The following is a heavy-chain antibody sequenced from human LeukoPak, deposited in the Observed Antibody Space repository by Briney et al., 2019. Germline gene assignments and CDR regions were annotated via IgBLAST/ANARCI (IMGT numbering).Heavy chain of an antibody. CDR2: MSGSGSST. CDR1: GFTFSNYA. Sequence: GGSLRLSCAASGFTFSNYAMSWVRQAPGKGLEWVSAMSGSGSSTWYADSVKGRLTISRDNSKNTLYLQMNSLRAEDTAVYYCAKVMDDFWSGYYPNYYYYYGMDVWGQGTTVTVSS. V-gene: IGHV3-23*01. CDR3: AKVMDDFWSGYYPNYYYYYGMDV. D-gene: IGHD3-3*01. J-gene: IGHJ6*02.